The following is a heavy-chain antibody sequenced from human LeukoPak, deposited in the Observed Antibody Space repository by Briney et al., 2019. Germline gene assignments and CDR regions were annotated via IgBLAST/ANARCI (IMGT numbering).Heavy chain of an antibody. CDR1: GFTFSNAW. CDR2: ISGSGTST. D-gene: IGHD6-13*01. Sequence: PGGSLRLSCAASGFTFSNAWMSWVRQAPGKGLEWVSAISGSGTSTYCADSVKGRLTISRDNAKNSLYLQMNSLRAEDTALYYCAKDIAAAGTGWYFDLWGRGTLVTVSS. CDR3: AKDIAAAGTGWYFDL. J-gene: IGHJ2*01. V-gene: IGHV3-23*01.